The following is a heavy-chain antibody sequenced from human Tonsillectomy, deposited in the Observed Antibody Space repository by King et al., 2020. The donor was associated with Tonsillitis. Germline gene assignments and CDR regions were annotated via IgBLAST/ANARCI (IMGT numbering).Heavy chain of an antibody. Sequence: VQLVESGGGLVKPGGSLRLSCAASGFTFSDYYMSWIRQAPGKGLEWVSYIISSSSYTNYADSVKGRFTISRDNAKNSLYLQMNSLRAEDTAVYYCAREGYCSGGSCPWNFQHWGQGTLVTVSS. CDR2: IISSSSYT. V-gene: IGHV3-11*05. CDR1: GFTFSDYY. D-gene: IGHD2-15*01. CDR3: AREGYCSGGSCPWNFQH. J-gene: IGHJ1*01.